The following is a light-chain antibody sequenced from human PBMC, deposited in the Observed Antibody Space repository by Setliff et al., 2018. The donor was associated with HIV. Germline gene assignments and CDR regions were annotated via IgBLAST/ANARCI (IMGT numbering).Light chain of an antibody. CDR1: SSDVGGYNY. CDR3: SSYAGGNNMV. J-gene: IGLJ3*02. CDR2: EVN. Sequence: QSALTQPPSASGSPGQSVTISCTGTSSDVGGYNYVSWYQQHPGKAPKVMIYEVNKRPSGVPDRFSGSKSGNTASLTVSGLQADDAADYYCSSYAGGNNMVFGGGTKVTV. V-gene: IGLV2-8*01.